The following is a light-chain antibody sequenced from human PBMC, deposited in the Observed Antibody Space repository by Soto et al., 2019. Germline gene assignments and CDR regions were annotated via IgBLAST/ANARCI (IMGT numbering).Light chain of an antibody. V-gene: IGKV3-11*01. Sequence: EIVFTQSPSTLSLPPGERATLSCRASQSVSSYLAWYQQKPGQAPRLLIYDASNRATGIPARFSGSGSGTDFTLTISSLQPEDFASYYCQQYNSYSTFGQGTKVDIK. CDR2: DAS. CDR1: QSVSSY. CDR3: QQYNSYST. J-gene: IGKJ1*01.